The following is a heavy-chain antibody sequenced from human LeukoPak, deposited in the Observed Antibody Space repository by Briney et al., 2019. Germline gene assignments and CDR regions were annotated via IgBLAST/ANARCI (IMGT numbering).Heavy chain of an antibody. Sequence: PSETLSLTCTVSGGSISSYYWSWIRQPPGKGLEWIGYIYYSGSTNYNPSLKSRVTISVDTSKNQFSLKLSSVTAADTPVYYCARATTNFDYWGQGTLVTVSS. CDR1: GGSISSYY. J-gene: IGHJ4*02. CDR3: ARATTNFDY. V-gene: IGHV4-59*01. CDR2: IYYSGST. D-gene: IGHD4-17*01.